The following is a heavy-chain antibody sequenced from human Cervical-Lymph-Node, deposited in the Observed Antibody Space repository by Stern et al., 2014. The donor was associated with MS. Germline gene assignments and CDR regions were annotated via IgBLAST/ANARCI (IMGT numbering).Heavy chain of an antibody. J-gene: IGHJ1*01. CDR3: TRLGYCSGDNCFAKYFHH. V-gene: IGHV3-15*01. CDR1: GLTFTDAW. CDR2: VTSGGPT. D-gene: IGHD2-15*01. Sequence: EVKLVESGGGLVNPGGSLRLSCAASGLTFTDAWMSWVRQPPGEVLEWVGRVTSGGPTDYASAVKDTCTISRDNAKNTLYLEMNSLKTEDTAIYYCTRLGYCSGDNCFAKYFHHWGQGTLVTVSS.